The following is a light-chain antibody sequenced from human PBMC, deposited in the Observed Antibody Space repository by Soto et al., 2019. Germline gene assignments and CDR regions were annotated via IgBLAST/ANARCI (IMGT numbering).Light chain of an antibody. V-gene: IGLV2-11*01. CDR2: DVN. CDR1: SSDVGAYNY. CDR3: CSYAGRYTWV. J-gene: IGLJ3*02. Sequence: QSALTQPRSVSGSPGQSVTISCTGTSSDVGAYNYVSWYQQHPDKAPKLVIYDVNKRPSGVPDRFSGSKSGNTASLTISGLQAEDESDYYCCSYAGRYTWVFGGGTKLTVL.